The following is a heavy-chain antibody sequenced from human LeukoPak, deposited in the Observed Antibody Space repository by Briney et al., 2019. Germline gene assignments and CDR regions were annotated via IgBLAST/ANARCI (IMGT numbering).Heavy chain of an antibody. J-gene: IGHJ6*02. Sequence: GGSLRLSCAASGFTFSSYSINWVRQAPGKGLGWVSSISTSSSYIYYADSVKGRFTISRDNAKNSLYLQMNSLRAEDTAVYYCAREMDTAMVYQSYGMDVWGQGTTVTVSS. V-gene: IGHV3-21*01. CDR1: GFTFSSYS. CDR3: AREMDTAMVYQSYGMDV. D-gene: IGHD5-18*01. CDR2: ISTSSSYI.